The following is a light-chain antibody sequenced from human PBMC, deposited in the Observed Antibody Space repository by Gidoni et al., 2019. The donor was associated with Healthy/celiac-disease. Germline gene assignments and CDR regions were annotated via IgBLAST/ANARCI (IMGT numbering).Light chain of an antibody. V-gene: IGKV3-20*01. CDR2: GAS. J-gene: IGKJ1*01. Sequence: EIASTQSPGTLSLSPGERATLPCRASPSVSSSYLAWYQQKPGQAPRLLIYGASSRATGIPDRFSGSGSGTDFTLTISRLEPEDFAVYYCQQYGSSPQTFGQGTKVEIK. CDR3: QQYGSSPQT. CDR1: PSVSSSY.